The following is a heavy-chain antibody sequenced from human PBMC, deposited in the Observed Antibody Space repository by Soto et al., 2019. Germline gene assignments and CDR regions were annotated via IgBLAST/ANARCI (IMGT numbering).Heavy chain of an antibody. CDR2: IVPMFDTP. J-gene: IGHJ4*02. CDR3: ARELGENPASPFDA. CDR1: GGTFSNFA. D-gene: IGHD3-16*01. Sequence: QVQLVQSGAEVKKSGSSVKVSCKASGGTFSNFAYSWVRQAPGQGPEWIGGIVPMFDTPVYAQKFQDRVTISAVQSTGTIYMELRTLKSDDTAVYLCARELGENPASPFDAWGQGTLVTVSS. V-gene: IGHV1-69*01.